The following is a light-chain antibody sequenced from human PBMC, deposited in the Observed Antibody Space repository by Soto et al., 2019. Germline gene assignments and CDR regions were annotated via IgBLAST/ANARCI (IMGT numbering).Light chain of an antibody. CDR1: SSDVGSYNL. V-gene: IGLV2-23*01. J-gene: IGLJ3*02. Sequence: QYALTQPASVSGSPGQSITISCTGTSSDVGSYNLVSWYQQHPGKAPKLMIYEGSKRPSGVSNRISGSKSGNTAYLTISGLQAEDEADYYCCSYAGSSTWVFGGGTKVTVL. CDR2: EGS. CDR3: CSYAGSSTWV.